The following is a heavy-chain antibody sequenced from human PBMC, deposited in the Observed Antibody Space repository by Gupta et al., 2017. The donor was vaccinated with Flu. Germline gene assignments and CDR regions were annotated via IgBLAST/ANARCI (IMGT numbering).Heavy chain of an antibody. CDR3: VSSGSRDY. CDR2: IWYDGSKE. V-gene: IGHV3-33*03. CDR1: GLTFISAG. J-gene: IGHJ4*02. Sequence: QVQLVESGGGVVQPGKSLRLSCVASGLTFISAGFHWIRQAPGKGLEWVAVIWYDGSKEFYSDSVKGRFSISRDNSRSTVYLQMNGLRVDDTAMYYCVSSGSRDYWGQGTLVTVSS. D-gene: IGHD1-26*01.